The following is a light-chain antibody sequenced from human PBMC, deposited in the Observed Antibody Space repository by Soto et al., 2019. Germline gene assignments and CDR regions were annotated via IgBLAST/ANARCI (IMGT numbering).Light chain of an antibody. CDR2: DAS. CDR3: QQFSSYPLT. V-gene: IGKV3-20*01. CDR1: HSVSSSY. Sequence: IVLTQSPGPLSLSPGERATLSCRASHSVSSSYLAWYQQKPGQAPRLLIYDASSRATGIPDRFSGGGSGTDFTLTISRLEPEDFAVYYCQQFSSYPLTFGGGSKVDNK. J-gene: IGKJ4*01.